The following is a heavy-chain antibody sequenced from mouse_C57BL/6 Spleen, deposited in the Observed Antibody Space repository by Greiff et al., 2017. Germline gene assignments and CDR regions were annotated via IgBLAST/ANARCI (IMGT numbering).Heavy chain of an antibody. Sequence: EVKLLESGPGLVKPSQSLSLTCSVTGYSITSGYYWNWIRQFPGNKLEWMGYISYDGSNNYNPSLKNRISITRDTSKNQFFLKLNSVTTEDTATYYCARGSSLYAMDYWGQGTSVTVSS. CDR1: GYSITSGYY. CDR3: ARGSSLYAMDY. J-gene: IGHJ4*01. V-gene: IGHV3-6*01. CDR2: ISYDGSN. D-gene: IGHD1-1*01.